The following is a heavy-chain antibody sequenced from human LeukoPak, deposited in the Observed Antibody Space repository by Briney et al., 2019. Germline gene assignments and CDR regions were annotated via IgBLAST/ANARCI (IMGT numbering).Heavy chain of an antibody. J-gene: IGHJ4*02. CDR2: ISARGDNT. CDR1: GFTFTNYA. V-gene: IGHV3-23*01. Sequence: PGGSLRLSCAASGFTFTNYAMSWVRQAPGKGLEWVSAISARGDNTYYAGSVKGRFSISRDNSQNTQYLQMNSLRAEDTAIYYCAKAYHYGAGSSFDYWGQGILVTVSS. CDR3: AKAYHYGAGSSFDY. D-gene: IGHD3-10*01.